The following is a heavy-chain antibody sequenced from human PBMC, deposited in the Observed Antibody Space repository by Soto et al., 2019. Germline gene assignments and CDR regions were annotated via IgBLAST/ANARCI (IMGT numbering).Heavy chain of an antibody. V-gene: IGHV1-69*01. Sequence: QVQLVESGAEVKKPGSSVRVSCKTSGGTFSSYAISWVRQAPGQGLEWMGGIIPIFGTANYAQKFQGRVTITADESTSTAYMELSSLRSEDTAVYYCARGPLDYSSGWPRFDYWGQGTLVTVSS. D-gene: IGHD6-19*01. CDR1: GGTFSSYA. CDR2: IIPIFGTA. CDR3: ARGPLDYSSGWPRFDY. J-gene: IGHJ4*02.